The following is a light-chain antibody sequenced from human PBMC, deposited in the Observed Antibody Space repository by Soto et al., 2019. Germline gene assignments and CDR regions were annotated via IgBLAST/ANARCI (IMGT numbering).Light chain of an antibody. CDR2: GSN. Sequence: QPVLTQPPPVSGATRQTVTISCTGSNSNIGVGFDVHCYQQLPGTAPSLVLYGSNSRPSGVPDRFSGSRSGSSASLAITGLQAEDEADYYCQSYDSSGAGSVFGTGSKGTGL. J-gene: IGLJ1*01. V-gene: IGLV1-40*01. CDR3: QSYDSSGAGSV. CDR1: NSNIGVGFD.